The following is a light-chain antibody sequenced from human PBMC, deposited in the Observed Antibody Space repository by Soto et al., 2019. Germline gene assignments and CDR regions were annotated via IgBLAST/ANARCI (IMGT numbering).Light chain of an antibody. CDR3: QYYNNWPGT. V-gene: IGKV3-15*01. Sequence: EIVMTQSPATLSVSPRERATLSCRASQSVSSNLAWYQQKPGQVPRLLIYGASTRATGSPARFSGSGSGTEFTLTVSSMQSEDLAVYYCQYYNNWPGTFGPGTKVHIK. CDR2: GAS. J-gene: IGKJ3*01. CDR1: QSVSSN.